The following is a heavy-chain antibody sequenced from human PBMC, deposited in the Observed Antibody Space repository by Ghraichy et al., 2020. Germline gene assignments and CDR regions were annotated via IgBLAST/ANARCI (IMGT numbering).Heavy chain of an antibody. V-gene: IGHV1-18*01. D-gene: IGHD6-6*01. CDR2: ISPHNGNR. J-gene: IGHJ4*02. CDR3: TRDIIQIVRSGPFDY. CDR1: GYTFTTYG. Sequence: ASVKVSCKASGYTFTTYGISWVRQAPGQGLEWVGWISPHNGNRNYAQKFQGRVTMTTDTSTSTAYMELKSLRSDDTAVYYCTRDIIQIVRSGPFDYWGQGTLVTVSS.